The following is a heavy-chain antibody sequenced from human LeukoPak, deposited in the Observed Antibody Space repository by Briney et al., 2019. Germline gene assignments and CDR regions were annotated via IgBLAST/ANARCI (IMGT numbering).Heavy chain of an antibody. J-gene: IGHJ6*04. CDR3: AKDHHDILTGYSVLYYYYGMDV. D-gene: IGHD3-9*01. Sequence: GGSLRLSCAASGFTFSSYGMHWVRQAPGKGLEWVAVISYDGSNKYYADSVKGRFTISRDNSKNTLYLQMNSLRAEDTAVYYCAKDHHDILTGYSVLYYYYGMDVWGKGTTVTVSS. V-gene: IGHV3-30*18. CDR2: ISYDGSNK. CDR1: GFTFSSYG.